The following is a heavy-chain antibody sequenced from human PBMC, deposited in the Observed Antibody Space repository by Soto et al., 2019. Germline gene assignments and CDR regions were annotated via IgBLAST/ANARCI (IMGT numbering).Heavy chain of an antibody. V-gene: IGHV3-21*01. Sequence: EVQLVASGGGLVKPGGSLRLSCAASGFTFSSYSMNWVRQAPGKGLEWVSSISSHSRYIFDAESVKGRFTISRDNAKNSLSLQMSSLRAEDTAVYYCASSSGLRMAFGLDYWGQGTLVTVSS. CDR3: ASSSGLRMAFGLDY. D-gene: IGHD3-16*01. CDR2: ISSHSRYI. CDR1: GFTFSSYS. J-gene: IGHJ4*02.